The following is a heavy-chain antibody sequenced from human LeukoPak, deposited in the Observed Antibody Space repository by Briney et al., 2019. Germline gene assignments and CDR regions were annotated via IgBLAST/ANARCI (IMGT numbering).Heavy chain of an antibody. V-gene: IGHV3-30*04. D-gene: IGHD2/OR15-2a*01. J-gene: IGHJ4*02. CDR2: MSSDGSNH. CDR3: AREKYCSPTDCLHGRFYFYS. Sequence: GGSLRLSCAASGFTFSSYAVHWVRQAPGKGLEWVAVMSSDGSNHNYANSVKGRFTISRDNSKNALYLQMNTLRAEDTAVYYCAREKYCSPTDCLHGRFYFYSWGQGTPVTVSS. CDR1: GFTFSSYA.